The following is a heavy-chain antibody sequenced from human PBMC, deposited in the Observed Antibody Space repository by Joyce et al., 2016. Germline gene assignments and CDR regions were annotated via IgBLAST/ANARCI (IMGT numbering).Heavy chain of an antibody. V-gene: IGHV4-59*02. D-gene: IGHD3-16*01. CDR2: ISSTGST. Sequence: QVHLQESGPGLVKPSETLSLTCTVSGDSVTSLFWNWIRQPPGKGLEWVAHISSTGSTKYTPSLKSRATISLDAPRNQFSLKLTSVTAADTAIYNCARDGGYYFDYWGQGTLVAVSS. J-gene: IGHJ4*02. CDR3: ARDGGYYFDY. CDR1: GDSVTSLF.